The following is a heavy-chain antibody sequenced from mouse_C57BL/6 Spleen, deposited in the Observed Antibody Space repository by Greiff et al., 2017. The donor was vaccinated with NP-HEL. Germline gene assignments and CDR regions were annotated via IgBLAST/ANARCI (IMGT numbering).Heavy chain of an antibody. J-gene: IGHJ1*03. CDR3: ARGGSSYRYFDV. CDR2: IWRGGST. Sequence: QVQLTESGPGLVQPSQSLSITCTVSGFSLTSYGVHGVRQSPGKGLEWRGVIWRGGSTDYNAAFISRLSISKDNSKSQVFFKMNSLQADDTAIYYCARGGSSYRYFDVWGTGTTVTVSS. CDR1: GFSLTSYG. D-gene: IGHD1-1*01. V-gene: IGHV2-2*01.